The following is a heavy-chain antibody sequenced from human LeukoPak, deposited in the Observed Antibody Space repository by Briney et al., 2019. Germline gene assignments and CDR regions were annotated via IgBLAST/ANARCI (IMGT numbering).Heavy chain of an antibody. CDR2: INLSAGST. D-gene: IGHD3-22*01. Sequence: ASVKVSCKVSGYTFTGYYIHWVRQAPGQGLAWMGIINLSAGSTSYAQRFQGRVTMTRDTSTSTVHMELSSLRSEDTAVYYCARGQYYSDTINFYSRHDAFDIWGQGTMVTVSS. CDR3: ARGQYYSDTINFYSRHDAFDI. CDR1: GYTFTGYY. J-gene: IGHJ3*02. V-gene: IGHV1-46*01.